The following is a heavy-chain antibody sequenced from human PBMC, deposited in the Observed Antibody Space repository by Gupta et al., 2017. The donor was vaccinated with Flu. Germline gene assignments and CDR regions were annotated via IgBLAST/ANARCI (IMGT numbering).Heavy chain of an antibody. CDR2: IIPIFGTA. Sequence: QVQLVQSGAEVKKPGSSVKVSCKASGGTFSSSAISWVRPAPGQGLEWMGGIIPIFGTANYAQKFQGRVTITADKSTSTAYMELSSLRSEDTAVYYCASVVDSYGKVLGDGMDVWGQGTTVTVSS. CDR1: GGTFSSSA. D-gene: IGHD5-18*01. J-gene: IGHJ6*02. V-gene: IGHV1-69*06. CDR3: ASVVDSYGKVLGDGMDV.